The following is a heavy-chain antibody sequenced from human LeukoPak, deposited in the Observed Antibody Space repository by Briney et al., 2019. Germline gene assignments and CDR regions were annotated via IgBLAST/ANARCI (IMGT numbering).Heavy chain of an antibody. J-gene: IGHJ6*03. Sequence: ASVKVSCKGSGYTFTSYDISWVRQATGQGLEWMGLMNPNGGSRGYAQKFQGRVTMTRNTSISTAYMELSSLRSEDTAVYSCARGLDIVVVAAAISPSDYYYYMDVWGKGTTVTVSS. D-gene: IGHD2-2*03. V-gene: IGHV1-8*01. CDR1: GYTFTSYD. CDR2: MNPNGGSR. CDR3: ARGLDIVVVAAAISPSDYYYYMDV.